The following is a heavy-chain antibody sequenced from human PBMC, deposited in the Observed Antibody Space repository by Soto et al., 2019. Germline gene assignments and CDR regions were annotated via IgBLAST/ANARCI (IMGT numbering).Heavy chain of an antibody. CDR3: ARDRGVDYYYYYGMDV. CDR1: GGSISSSNW. Sequence: QVQLQESGPGLVKPSGTLSLTCAVSGGSISSSNWWSWVRQPPGKGLEWIGEIYHSGSTNYNPSLKSRLTISVDKSKNQFSLKLSSVTAADTAVYYCARDRGVDYYYYYGMDVWGQGTTVTVSS. V-gene: IGHV4-4*02. D-gene: IGHD3-10*01. CDR2: IYHSGST. J-gene: IGHJ6*02.